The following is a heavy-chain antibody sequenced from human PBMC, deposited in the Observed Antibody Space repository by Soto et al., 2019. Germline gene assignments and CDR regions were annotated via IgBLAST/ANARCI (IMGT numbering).Heavy chain of an antibody. J-gene: IGHJ4*02. CDR1: GFTFSSYG. Sequence: GGSLRLSCAASGFTFSSYGMHWVRQAPGKGLEWVAGVSYDGSNKYYVDSVTGRFTISRDNSKNTLSLQMNSLRTEDTAVYYCAKVRSGYYYDSSGYYFEYWGQGTLVTVSS. D-gene: IGHD3-22*01. CDR3: AKVRSGYYYDSSGYYFEY. CDR2: VSYDGSNK. V-gene: IGHV3-30*18.